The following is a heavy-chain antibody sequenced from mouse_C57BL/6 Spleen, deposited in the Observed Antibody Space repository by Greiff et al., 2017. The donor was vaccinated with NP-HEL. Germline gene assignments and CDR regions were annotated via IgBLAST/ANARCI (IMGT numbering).Heavy chain of an antibody. D-gene: IGHD1-1*01. V-gene: IGHV1-82*01. J-gene: IGHJ1*03. CDR3: ARWSYGSSYRYMDV. Sequence: QVQLQQSGPELVKPGASVKISCKASGYAFSSSWMNWVKQRPGKGLEWIGRIYPGDGGTNYNGKFKGKATLTADTSSSTAYMQLSSLTSEDSAVFYCARWSYGSSYRYMDVWGKGTTVTVSS. CDR1: GYAFSSSW. CDR2: IYPGDGGT.